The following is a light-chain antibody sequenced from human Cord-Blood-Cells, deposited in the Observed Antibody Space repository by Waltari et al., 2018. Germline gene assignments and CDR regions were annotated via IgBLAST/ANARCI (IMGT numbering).Light chain of an antibody. CDR3: AAWDDSLSGPV. V-gene: IGLV1-47*01. Sequence: QSVLTQPPSASGTPGQRVTISCSGSSSNIGSNYVYWYQQLPGTAPKLLIYRNSQRPSGVPVRFSGSKSGTSASLAISGLRSEDEAYYYCAAWDDSLSGPVFGGGTKLTAL. CDR2: RNS. CDR1: SSNIGSNY. J-gene: IGLJ3*02.